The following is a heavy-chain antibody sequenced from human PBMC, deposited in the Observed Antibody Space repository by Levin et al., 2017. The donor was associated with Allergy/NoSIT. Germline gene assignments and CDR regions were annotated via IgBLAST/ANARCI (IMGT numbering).Heavy chain of an antibody. Sequence: GGSLRLSCADSGFTFSSYSMNWVRQAPGKGLEWVSSISSSSSYIYYADSVKGRFTISRDNAKNSLYLQMNSLRAEDTAVYYCATIPTLTMVREYADYWGQGTLVTVSS. D-gene: IGHD3-10*01. V-gene: IGHV3-21*01. CDR3: ATIPTLTMVREYADY. CDR1: GFTFSSYS. CDR2: ISSSSSYI. J-gene: IGHJ4*02.